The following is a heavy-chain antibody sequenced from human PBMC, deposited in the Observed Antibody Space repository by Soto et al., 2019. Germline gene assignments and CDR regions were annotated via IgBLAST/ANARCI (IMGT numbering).Heavy chain of an antibody. CDR3: AREPKPFLTGYYDL. CDR1: GFSMSNHA. D-gene: IGHD3-9*01. CDR2: ISSTGSKT. J-gene: IGHJ4*02. Sequence: RGSLRLSCIVSGFSMSNHALTWVRQAPGKGLEWVSSISSTGSKTYYADSIKGRFTISRDNSKNTVFLQMNSLRPDDMAFYFCAREPKPFLTGYYDLWGQGTLVTVSS. V-gene: IGHV3-23*01.